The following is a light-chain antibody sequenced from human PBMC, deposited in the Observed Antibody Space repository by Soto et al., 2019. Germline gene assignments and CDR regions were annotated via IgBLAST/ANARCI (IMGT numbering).Light chain of an antibody. CDR1: QSIGSW. Sequence: DIQMTQSPSTLSASVGDRVAITCRASQSIGSWVAWYQQKPGKAPKVLISKASNLESGVPARFSGSGSGTDFTLTISSLQPEDSATYYCEKSYSTPPLTVGGGTKVDIK. V-gene: IGKV1-5*03. CDR2: KAS. J-gene: IGKJ4*01. CDR3: EKSYSTPPLT.